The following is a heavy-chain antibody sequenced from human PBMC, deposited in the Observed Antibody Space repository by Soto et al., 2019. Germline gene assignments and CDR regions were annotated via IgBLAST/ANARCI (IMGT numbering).Heavy chain of an antibody. D-gene: IGHD3-22*01. V-gene: IGHV4-30-4*01. CDR2: IYYSGST. Sequence: PSETLSLTCTVSGGSISSGDYYWSWIRQPPGKGLEWIGYIYYSGSTYYNPSLKSRVTISVDTSKIQFSLKLSSVTAADTAVYYCDTHYYDSSGYYYFDYWGQGTLVTVYS. CDR3: DTHYYDSSGYYYFDY. J-gene: IGHJ4*02. CDR1: GGSISSGDYY.